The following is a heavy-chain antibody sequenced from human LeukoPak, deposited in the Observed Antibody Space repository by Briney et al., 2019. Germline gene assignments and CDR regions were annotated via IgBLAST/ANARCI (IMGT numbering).Heavy chain of an antibody. Sequence: ASVKVSCKASGYSFTRYGISWVRQAPEQGLEWMGWISTYKGNTNYAQKLQGRVTMTTDTSTNTAYMELRSLRSDDTAVYYCARDQSRSTGFDPWGQGTLVTVSS. V-gene: IGHV1-18*01. CDR1: GYSFTRYG. J-gene: IGHJ5*02. CDR3: ARDQSRSTGFDP. D-gene: IGHD1-14*01. CDR2: ISTYKGNT.